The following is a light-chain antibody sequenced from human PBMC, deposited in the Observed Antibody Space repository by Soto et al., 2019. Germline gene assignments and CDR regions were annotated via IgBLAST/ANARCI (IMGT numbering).Light chain of an antibody. CDR2: RNS. Sequence: QSALTQSPSASGTPGQSVTISCSGSASTIGRNYVYWYQQLPGTAPKLLIYRNSQRPSGVPDRFSGSKSGTSASLAISGLRSEDEADYYCAAWDDNLSGFYVFGDGTKVTVL. J-gene: IGLJ1*01. V-gene: IGLV1-47*01. CDR1: ASTIGRNY. CDR3: AAWDDNLSGFYV.